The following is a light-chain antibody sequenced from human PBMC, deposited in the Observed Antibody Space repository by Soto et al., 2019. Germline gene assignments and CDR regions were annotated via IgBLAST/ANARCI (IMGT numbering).Light chain of an antibody. J-gene: IGKJ3*01. CDR1: QSVSSY. CDR2: DAS. V-gene: IGKV3-11*01. Sequence: EIVLTQSPATLSLSPGERATLSCRASQSVSSYLAWYQQKPCQAPRLLIYDASNRATGIPARFSGSGSGTDFTLSISSLEPEAFAVYYCQQRSNWPPTFGTGTKVDIK. CDR3: QQRSNWPPT.